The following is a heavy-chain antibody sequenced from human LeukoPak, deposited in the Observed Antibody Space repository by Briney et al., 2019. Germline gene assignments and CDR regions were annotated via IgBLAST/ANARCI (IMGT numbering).Heavy chain of an antibody. V-gene: IGHV3-74*01. Sequence: GGSLRLSCAASGFTFSSYWMHWVRQAPGQGLVWVSRIDSDGNITSYADSVKGRFTISRDNAKNTLYLQMNSLRAEDTAVYYCARISYDSSGYYDYWGQGTLVTVSS. CDR2: IDSDGNIT. J-gene: IGHJ4*02. CDR3: ARISYDSSGYYDY. D-gene: IGHD3-22*01. CDR1: GFTFSSYW.